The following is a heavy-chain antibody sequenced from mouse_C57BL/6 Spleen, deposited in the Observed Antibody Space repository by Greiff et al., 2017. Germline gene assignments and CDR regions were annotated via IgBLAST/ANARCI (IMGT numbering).Heavy chain of an antibody. CDR1: GYTFTSYW. Sequence: QVQLQQPGAELVKPGASVKLSCKASGYTFTSYWMHWVKQRPGQGLEWIGMIHPNSGSTNYHETFKSKATLTVDKSSSTAYMQISRLTSEDSAVYYCARGGDYDDVVTGTRAMDDWGQGTSVTVSS. CDR2: IHPNSGST. CDR3: ARGGDYDDVVTGTRAMDD. J-gene: IGHJ4*01. D-gene: IGHD4-1*01. V-gene: IGHV1-64*01.